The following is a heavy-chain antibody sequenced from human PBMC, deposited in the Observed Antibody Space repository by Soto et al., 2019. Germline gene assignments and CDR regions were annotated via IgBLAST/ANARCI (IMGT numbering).Heavy chain of an antibody. CDR1: GGTFSSYT. D-gene: IGHD3-16*02. CDR3: ASAHHPNYDYVWGSYRNFDY. CDR2: IIPILGIA. Sequence: QVQLVQSGAEVKKPGSSVKVSCKASGGTFSSYTISWVRQAPGQGLEWMGRIIPILGIANYAQKFQGRVTITADKSTSKAYMELSSLRSEDTAVYYCASAHHPNYDYVWGSYRNFDYWGQGTLVTVSS. J-gene: IGHJ4*02. V-gene: IGHV1-69*02.